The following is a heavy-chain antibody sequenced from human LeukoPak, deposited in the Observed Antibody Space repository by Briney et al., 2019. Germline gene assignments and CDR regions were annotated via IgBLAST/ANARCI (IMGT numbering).Heavy chain of an antibody. Sequence: QAGGSLRLSCAASGFTFSSYAMSWVRQAPGKGLEWVSAISGSGGSTYYADSVKGRFTISRDNSKNTLYLQMNSLRAEDTAVYYCAKGGYDSSGRQTEVSDYFDYWGQGTLVTVSS. J-gene: IGHJ4*02. V-gene: IGHV3-23*01. D-gene: IGHD3-22*01. CDR2: ISGSGGST. CDR1: GFTFSSYA. CDR3: AKGGYDSSGRQTEVSDYFDY.